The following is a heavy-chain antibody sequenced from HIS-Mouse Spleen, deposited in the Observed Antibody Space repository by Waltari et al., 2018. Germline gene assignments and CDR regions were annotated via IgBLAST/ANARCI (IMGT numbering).Heavy chain of an antibody. V-gene: IGHV2-70*15. Sequence: QVTLRESGPALVKPTQTLTLTCTFSGFSLSTNGMCVSWIRHPPVKALEWLERIDWDDDKYYSTALKTRLTISKDTSNNQVVLTMTNMDPVDTATYYCARIAEGYTSGWYAFDYWGQGTLVTVSS. D-gene: IGHD6-19*01. CDR3: ARIAEGYTSGWYAFDY. CDR1: GFSLSTNGMC. CDR2: IDWDDDK. J-gene: IGHJ4*02.